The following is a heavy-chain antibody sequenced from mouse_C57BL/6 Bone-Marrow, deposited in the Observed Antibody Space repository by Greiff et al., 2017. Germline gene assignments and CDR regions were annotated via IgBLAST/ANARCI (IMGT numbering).Heavy chain of an antibody. J-gene: IGHJ4*01. Sequence: DVMLVESGGGLVQPGGSLKLSCAASGFTFSDYGMAWVRQAPRKGPEWVAFISNLAYSIYYADTVTGRFTISRENAKNTLYLEMSSLRSEDTAMYYCARGTTTVVAPYAMDYWGQGTSVTVSS. CDR2: ISNLAYSI. CDR1: GFTFSDYG. CDR3: ARGTTTVVAPYAMDY. D-gene: IGHD1-1*01. V-gene: IGHV5-15*01.